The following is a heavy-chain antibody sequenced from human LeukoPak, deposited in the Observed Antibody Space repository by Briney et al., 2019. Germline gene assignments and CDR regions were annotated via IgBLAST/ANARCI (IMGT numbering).Heavy chain of an antibody. J-gene: IGHJ4*02. V-gene: IGHV3-74*01. D-gene: IGHD3-22*01. CDR2: INSDGSST. CDR3: ARDLLSSGYYDSSGVDY. CDR1: GFTFSSYW. Sequence: GGSLRLSRAASGFTFSSYWMHWVRQAPGKGLVWVSRINSDGSSTSYADSVKGRFTISRDNAKNTLYLQMNSLRAEDTAVYYCARDLLSSGYYDSSGVDYWGQGTLVTVSS.